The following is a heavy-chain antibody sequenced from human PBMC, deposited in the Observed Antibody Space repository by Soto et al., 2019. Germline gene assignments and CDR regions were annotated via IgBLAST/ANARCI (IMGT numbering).Heavy chain of an antibody. CDR1: GGSLRSGTYY. Sequence: ASETLSLTCTVSGGSLRSGTYYWSWIRQHPGNGLEWIGYTYYIGSTYYNPSLKSRVSISVDTSNNQLFLKLSSVTAADTAVYYCVRGGYYQNMHSALDAFDIWGQGTM. V-gene: IGHV4-31*03. CDR2: TYYIGST. D-gene: IGHD3-22*01. CDR3: VRGGYYQNMHSALDAFDI. J-gene: IGHJ3*02.